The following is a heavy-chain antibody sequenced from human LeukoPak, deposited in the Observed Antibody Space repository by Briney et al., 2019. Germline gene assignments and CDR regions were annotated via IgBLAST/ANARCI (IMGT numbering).Heavy chain of an antibody. V-gene: IGHV1-18*01. CDR1: GYTFTSYG. CDR2: ISAYNGNT. D-gene: IGHD5-12*01. Sequence: ASVKVSCKASGYTFTSYGISWVRQAPGQGLEWMGWISAYNGNTNYAQKLQGRVTMTTDTSTSTAYMELRSLRSDDTAVYYCASADIVATITNFDYWGQGTLVSVSS. J-gene: IGHJ4*02. CDR3: ASADIVATITNFDY.